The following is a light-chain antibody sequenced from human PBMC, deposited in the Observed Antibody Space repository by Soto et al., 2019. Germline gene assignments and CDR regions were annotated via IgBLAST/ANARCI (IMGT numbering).Light chain of an antibody. CDR3: QQSYSTPWT. V-gene: IGKV1-39*01. J-gene: IGKJ1*01. Sequence: DIQMTQSPSSLSASVGDRVTITCRASQSISSYLNWYQQTSGKAPKLLIYSASSLQSGVPSRFSGSGSETDFTLTISSLQPGDFATYYCQQSYSTPWTFGQGTKVEIQ. CDR2: SAS. CDR1: QSISSY.